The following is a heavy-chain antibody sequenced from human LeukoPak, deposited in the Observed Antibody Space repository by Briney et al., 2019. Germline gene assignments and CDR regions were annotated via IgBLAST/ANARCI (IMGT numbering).Heavy chain of an antibody. CDR1: GGSISSYY. CDR3: ARARGRNWFDP. CDR2: IYYSGST. J-gene: IGHJ5*02. Sequence: SETLSLTCTVSGGSISSYYWSWLRQPPGKGLEWIGYIYYSGSTNYNPSLKSRVTISVDTSKNQFSLKLSSVTAADTAVYYCARARGRNWFDPWGQGTLVTVSS. D-gene: IGHD1-1*01. V-gene: IGHV4-59*01.